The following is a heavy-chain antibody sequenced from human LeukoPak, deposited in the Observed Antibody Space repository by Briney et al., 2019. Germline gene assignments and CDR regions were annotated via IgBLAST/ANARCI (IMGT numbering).Heavy chain of an antibody. J-gene: IGHJ4*02. Sequence: PGGSLRLSCTASGFTFSNYAMSWVRQAPGKGLEWVSTISGGGDGALYADSVKGRFTISRDNSKNTLFLQMNSLRAEDTAVYYCAKRTRGYSYGTLDYWGQGTLVTVSS. V-gene: IGHV3-23*01. CDR1: GFTFSNYA. CDR2: ISGGGDGA. CDR3: AKRTRGYSYGTLDY. D-gene: IGHD5-18*01.